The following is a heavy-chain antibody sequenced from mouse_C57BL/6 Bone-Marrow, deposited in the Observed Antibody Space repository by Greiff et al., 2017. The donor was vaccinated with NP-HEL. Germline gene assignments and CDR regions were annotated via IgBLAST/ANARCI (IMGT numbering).Heavy chain of an antibody. CDR2: INPNNGGT. Sequence: EVQLQQSGPELVKPGASVKISCKASGYTFTDYYMNWVKQSHGKSLEWIGDINPNNGGTSYNQKFKGKATLTVDKSSSTAYMELRSLTSEDSAVYYCAGYPYWYFDVWGTGTTVTVSS. CDR3: AGYPYWYFDV. J-gene: IGHJ1*03. V-gene: IGHV1-26*01. CDR1: GYTFTDYY. D-gene: IGHD1-2*01.